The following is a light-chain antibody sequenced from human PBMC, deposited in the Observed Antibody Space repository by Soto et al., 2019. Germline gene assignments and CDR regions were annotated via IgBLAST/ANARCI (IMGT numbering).Light chain of an antibody. V-gene: IGLV1-47*01. CDR3: ATWDYSLSGVL. CDR2: RNN. J-gene: IGLJ2*01. Sequence: QLVLTQPHSASGTPGQWLTISCSGSTSNIGTNFVYWYQQLPGTAPRLLIYRNNKRPSGVPDRFSASKSGTSASLAISGLRSEDEADYYCATWDYSLSGVLFGGGTKLTVL. CDR1: TSNIGTNF.